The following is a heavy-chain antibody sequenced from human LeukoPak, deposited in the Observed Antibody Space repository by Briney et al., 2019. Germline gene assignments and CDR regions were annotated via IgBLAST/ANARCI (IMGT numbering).Heavy chain of an antibody. V-gene: IGHV4-30-4*01. Sequence: PSETLSLTCTVSGGSISSGDYYWSWIRQPPGKGLEWIGYIYYSGSTYYNPSLKSRVTISVDTSKNQFSLELSSVTAADTAVYYCARVRSNYVWGSYREYYFDYWGQGTLVTVFS. J-gene: IGHJ4*02. D-gene: IGHD3-16*02. CDR3: ARVRSNYVWGSYREYYFDY. CDR2: IYYSGST. CDR1: GGSISSGDYY.